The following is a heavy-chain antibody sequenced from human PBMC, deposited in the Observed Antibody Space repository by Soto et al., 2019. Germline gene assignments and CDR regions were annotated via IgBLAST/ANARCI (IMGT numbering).Heavy chain of an antibody. CDR3: ARQTPVVTDFDY. V-gene: IGHV5-51*01. CDR2: IYPGASDT. D-gene: IGHD2-21*02. J-gene: IGHJ4*02. CDR1: GYTFATYW. Sequence: GESLKISCKGSGYTFATYWIGWVRQTPGKGLEWMGIIYPGASDTRYSPSFQGQVTISADKSISTAYLQWTSLKASDTAMYYCARQTPVVTDFDYWGQGTPVTVSS.